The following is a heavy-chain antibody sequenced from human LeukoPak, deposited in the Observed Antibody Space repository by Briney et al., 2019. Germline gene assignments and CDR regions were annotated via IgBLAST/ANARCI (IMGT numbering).Heavy chain of an antibody. D-gene: IGHD3-22*01. CDR3: ARSAYYYDSSGYSWFDP. J-gene: IGHJ5*02. V-gene: IGHV3-30-3*01. CDR2: ISYDGSNK. Sequence: PGGSLRLSCAASGFTFSSYAMHWVRQAPGKGLEWVAVISYDGSNKYYADSVKGRFTISRDNSKNTLYLQMNSLRAEDTAVYYCARSAYYYDSSGYSWFDPWGQGTLVTVSS. CDR1: GFTFSSYA.